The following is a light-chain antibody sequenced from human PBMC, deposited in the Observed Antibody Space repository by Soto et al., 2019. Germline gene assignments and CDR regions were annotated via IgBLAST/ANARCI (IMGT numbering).Light chain of an antibody. V-gene: IGKV3-20*01. J-gene: IGKJ4*01. Sequence: EIVLTKSPGTLSLSPGERATLSCRAIQSVSSNFLAWYQEKPGQAPRLLIYGASSRATGIPDRFSGSGSGTDFTLTISRLEPEDFAVYYCRQYGRSLEFAFGGGTKVDIK. CDR2: GAS. CDR3: RQYGRSLEFA. CDR1: QSVSSNF.